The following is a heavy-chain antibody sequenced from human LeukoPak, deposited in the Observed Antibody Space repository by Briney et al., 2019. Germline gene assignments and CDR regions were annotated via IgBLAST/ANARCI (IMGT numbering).Heavy chain of an antibody. Sequence: SETLSLTCAVYGGSFSGYYWSWIRQPPGKGLEWIGEINHSGSTNYNPSLKSRVTISVDTSKNQFSLKLSSVTAADTAVYYCAREYGSGSYYTFYYYYYMDVWGKGTTVTISS. CDR1: GGSFSGYY. D-gene: IGHD3-10*01. V-gene: IGHV4-34*01. CDR3: AREYGSGSYYTFYYYYYMDV. J-gene: IGHJ6*03. CDR2: INHSGST.